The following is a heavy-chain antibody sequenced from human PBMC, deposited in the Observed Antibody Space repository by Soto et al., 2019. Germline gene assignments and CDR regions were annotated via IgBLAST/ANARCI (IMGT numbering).Heavy chain of an antibody. V-gene: IGHV3-7*01. D-gene: IGHD3-22*01. CDR2: INRDGSER. J-gene: IGHJ4*02. CDR1: GFTFSSYW. CDR3: ARDYSSNYYDSSGYSY. Sequence: EVQLVESGGGLVQPGGSLRLSCEAYGFTFSSYWMGWVRQAPGKGLEWVANINRDGSERYYVDSVKGRFTISRGNAKNSVYLQMNSLRAEDSAVYYCARDYSSNYYDSSGYSYWGQGTLVTVSS.